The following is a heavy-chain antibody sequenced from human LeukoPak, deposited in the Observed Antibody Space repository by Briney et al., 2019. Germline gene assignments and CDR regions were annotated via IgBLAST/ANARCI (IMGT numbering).Heavy chain of an antibody. D-gene: IGHD6-19*01. J-gene: IGHJ4*02. Sequence: TGGSLRLSCAASGFTFSSYAMSWVRQAPGKGLEWVSAISGSGGSTYYADSVKGRFTISRDNSKNTLYLQMNSLRAEDTAVYYCAKVGNLGIAVAGFHYWGQGTLVIVSS. V-gene: IGHV3-23*01. CDR3: AKVGNLGIAVAGFHY. CDR1: GFTFSSYA. CDR2: ISGSGGST.